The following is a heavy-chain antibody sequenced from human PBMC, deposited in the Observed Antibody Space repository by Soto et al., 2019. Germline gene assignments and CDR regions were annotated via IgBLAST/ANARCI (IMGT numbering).Heavy chain of an antibody. CDR3: AKDGRGGLVVYARMECYFDS. CDR1: GFTFSSYA. V-gene: IGHV3-23*01. J-gene: IGHJ4*02. CDR2: ISGSGGST. Sequence: EVQLLESGGGLVQPGGSLRLSCAASGFTFSSYAMSWVRQAPGKGLEWVSAISGSGGSTYYADSVEGRFTIARDNSKKTQYMQMNGLGAEDTAVYYCAKDGRGGLVVYARMECYFDSGGQGTLVTVSS. D-gene: IGHD2-8*01.